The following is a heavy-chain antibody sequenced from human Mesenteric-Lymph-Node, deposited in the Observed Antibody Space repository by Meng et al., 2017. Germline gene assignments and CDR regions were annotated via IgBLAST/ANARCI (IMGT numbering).Heavy chain of an antibody. D-gene: IGHD2-21*01. J-gene: IGHJ4*02. Sequence: GESLKISCAASGFTINAYWMSWVRQAPGKGLEWVANIKEDGSEKNYVDSVKGRFTISRDNAKNSLYLQMNSLRAEDTAMYFCTRYSRTPDYWGQGTLVTVSS. V-gene: IGHV3-7*03. CDR2: IKEDGSEK. CDR3: TRYSRTPDY. CDR1: GFTINAYW.